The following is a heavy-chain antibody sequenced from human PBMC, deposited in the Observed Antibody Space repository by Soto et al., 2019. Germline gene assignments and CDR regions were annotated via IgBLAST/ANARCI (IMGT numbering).Heavy chain of an antibody. V-gene: IGHV4-39*01. CDR2: IYYSGST. J-gene: IGHJ5*02. CDR1: GGSISSSSYY. Sequence: KSSETLSLTCTVSGGSISSSSYYWGWIRQPPGKGLEWIGSIYYSGSTYYNPSLKSRVTISVDTSKNQFSLKLSSVTAADTAVYYCARLYYYENNWFDPWGQGTLVTVSS. CDR3: ARLYYYENNWFDP. D-gene: IGHD3-22*01.